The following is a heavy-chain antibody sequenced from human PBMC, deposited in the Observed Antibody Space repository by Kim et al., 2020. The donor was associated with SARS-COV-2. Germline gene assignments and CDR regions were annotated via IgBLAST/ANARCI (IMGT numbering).Heavy chain of an antibody. CDR2: IYYSGST. Sequence: SETLSLTCTVSGGSISSSSYYWGWIRQPPGKGLEWIGSIYYSGSTYYNPSLKSRVTISVDTSKNQFSLKLSSVTAADTAVYYCARQHIVVVIARYYFDYWGQGTLVTVSS. CDR1: GGSISSSSYY. V-gene: IGHV4-39*01. J-gene: IGHJ4*02. CDR3: ARQHIVVVIARYYFDY. D-gene: IGHD2-21*01.